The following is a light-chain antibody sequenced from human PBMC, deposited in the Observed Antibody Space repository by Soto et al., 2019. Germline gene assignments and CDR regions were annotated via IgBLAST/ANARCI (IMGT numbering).Light chain of an antibody. CDR1: SSDVGDYNS. CDR2: DVS. Sequence: QSALTRPASVSGSPGQSITISCTATSSDVGDYNSVSWYQQHPGKAPKLMVYDVSHRPAGVSNRFSGSKSGNTASLTISGLQAEDEADYYCSSYTTSNTLFGGGTKVTVL. J-gene: IGLJ2*01. V-gene: IGLV2-14*03. CDR3: SSYTTSNTL.